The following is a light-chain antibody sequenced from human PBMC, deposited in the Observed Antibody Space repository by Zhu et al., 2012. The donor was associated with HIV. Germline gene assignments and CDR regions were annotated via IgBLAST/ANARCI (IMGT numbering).Light chain of an antibody. J-gene: IGKJ1*01. Sequence: DIQLTQSPSFLSASVGDRVTITCRASQGISRYLAWYQQQPGKAPNLLMYDASTLQSGVPSRFSGSGSGTEFILTISSLQPEDFATYFCQQLNSYPRTFGQGTKVE. CDR3: QQLNSYPRT. CDR1: QGISRY. CDR2: DAS. V-gene: IGKV1-9*01.